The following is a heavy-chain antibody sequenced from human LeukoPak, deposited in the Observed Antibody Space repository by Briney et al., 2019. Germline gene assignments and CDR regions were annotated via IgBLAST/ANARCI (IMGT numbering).Heavy chain of an antibody. J-gene: IGHJ6*02. D-gene: IGHD5-18*01. V-gene: IGHV4-30-2*01. CDR2: IYHSGTA. Sequence: SETLSLTCTVSAGSITSDDSYWSWIRQPPGKGLEWIGYIYHSGTAYYNPSLKSRVTMSVDRSKNQFSLKVSSVTAADTAVYYCARDPGGYSYGSDYGMDVWGQGTTVTVSS. CDR3: ARDPGGYSYGSDYGMDV. CDR1: AGSITSDDSY.